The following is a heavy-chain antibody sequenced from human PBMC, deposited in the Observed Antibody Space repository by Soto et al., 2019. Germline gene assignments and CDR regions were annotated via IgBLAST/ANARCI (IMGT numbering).Heavy chain of an antibody. Sequence: EVQLVESGGGLVQPGGSLRLSCAASGFTVSNYYVSWVRQAPGEGLEWVSLIYTGGNTYYADSLKGRSTISRDNSKNTVYLQMHNLRAEDTAVYYCARDIPISGADPFDFWGQGTMVTVSS. CDR1: GFTVSNYY. CDR3: ARDIPISGADPFDF. CDR2: IYTGGNT. V-gene: IGHV3-66*01. D-gene: IGHD2-2*02. J-gene: IGHJ3*01.